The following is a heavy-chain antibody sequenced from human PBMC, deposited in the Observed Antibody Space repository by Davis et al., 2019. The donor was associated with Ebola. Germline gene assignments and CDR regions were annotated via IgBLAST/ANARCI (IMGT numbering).Heavy chain of an antibody. CDR2: IVVGSGNT. D-gene: IGHD4-11*01. Sequence: AASVKVSCKASGYTFTSYGISWVRQAPGQGLEWIGWIVVGSGNTNYAQKFQERVTITRDMSTSTAYMELSSLRSEDTAVYYCARDLVRLHMDVWGQGTTVTVSS. V-gene: IGHV1-58*02. CDR3: ARDLVRLHMDV. J-gene: IGHJ6*02. CDR1: GYTFTSYG.